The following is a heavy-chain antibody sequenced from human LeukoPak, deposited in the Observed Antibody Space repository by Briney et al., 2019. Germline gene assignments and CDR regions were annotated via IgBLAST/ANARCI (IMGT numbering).Heavy chain of an antibody. CDR2: ISSTSSHT. Sequence: GGSLGLSCEASGFTFSTREMNWVRQAPGKGLEWVSSISSTSSHTYYADSLEGRFTISRDNAKNSLYLQMNSLRAEDTAVYFCARLRSTQLRYFDVDYWGQGTLVTVSS. V-gene: IGHV3-21*01. D-gene: IGHD5-24*01. CDR1: GFTFSTRE. CDR3: ARLRSTQLRYFDVDY. J-gene: IGHJ4*02.